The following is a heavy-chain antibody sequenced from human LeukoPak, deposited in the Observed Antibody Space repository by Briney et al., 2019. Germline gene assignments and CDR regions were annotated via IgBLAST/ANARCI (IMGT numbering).Heavy chain of an antibody. D-gene: IGHD3-22*01. V-gene: IGHV3-74*01. Sequence: GGSLRLSCAAPGFTFSSYSMNWVRQAPGKGLVWVSRINSDGSSTSYADSVKGRFTISRDNAKNTLYLQMNSLRAEDSAVYYCARDLELVYYDSSGYDYWGQGTLVTVSS. CDR1: GFTFSSYS. J-gene: IGHJ4*02. CDR2: INSDGSST. CDR3: ARDLELVYYDSSGYDY.